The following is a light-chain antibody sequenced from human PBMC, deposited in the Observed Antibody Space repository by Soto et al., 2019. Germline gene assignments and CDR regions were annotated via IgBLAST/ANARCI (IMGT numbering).Light chain of an antibody. CDR2: GVT. CDR3: FSHAGSSIWV. CDR1: RSDIGSYNN. V-gene: IGLV2-23*02. J-gene: IGLJ3*02. Sequence: QSALTQPASVSGSPGQSITISCTGTRSDIGSYNNVAWYQKHPGKAPRVMIFGVTKRPSGISNRFFGSKSGSTASLTISGLQAEDEADYFCFSHAGSSIWVFGGGTKLTVL.